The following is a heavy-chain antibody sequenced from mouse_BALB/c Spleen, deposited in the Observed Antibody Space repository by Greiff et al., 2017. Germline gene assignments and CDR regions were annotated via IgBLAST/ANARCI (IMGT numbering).Heavy chain of an antibody. CDR3: ARDGSITTVSYAMDY. CDR1: GYTFTSYY. CDR2: IYPGNVNT. V-gene: IGHV1S56*01. Sequence: VQLQQSGPELVKPGASVRISCKASGYTFTSYYIHWVKQRPGQGLEWIGWIYPGNVNTKYNEKFKGKATLTADKSSSTAYMQLSSLTSEDSAVYFCARDGSITTVSYAMDYWGQGTSVTVSS. J-gene: IGHJ4*01. D-gene: IGHD1-1*01.